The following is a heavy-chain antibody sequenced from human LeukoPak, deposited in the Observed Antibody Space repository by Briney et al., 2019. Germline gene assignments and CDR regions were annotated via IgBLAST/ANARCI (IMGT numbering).Heavy chain of an antibody. Sequence: GGSLRLSCAASGFTFSTYSMNWVRQAPGKGLEWVSYITSSSSTIYYADSVKGRFTISRDNAKNSLYLQMNSLRAEDTAVYYCAPQWELQDYWGQGTLVTVSS. CDR1: GFTFSTYS. V-gene: IGHV3-48*01. J-gene: IGHJ4*02. CDR2: ITSSSSTI. CDR3: APQWELQDY. D-gene: IGHD1-26*01.